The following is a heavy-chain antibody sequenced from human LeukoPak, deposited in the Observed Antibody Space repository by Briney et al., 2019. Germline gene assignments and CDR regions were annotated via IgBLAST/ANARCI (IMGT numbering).Heavy chain of an antibody. CDR2: IWYDGSNK. V-gene: IGHV3-33*08. D-gene: IGHD2-15*01. J-gene: IGHJ6*02. CDR3: ARAESVVVAATPYYYYGMDV. CDR1: GFTFSSYG. Sequence: PGGSLRLSCAASGFTFSSYGMHWVRQAPGKGLEWVAVIWYDGSNKYYADSVKGRFTISRDNSKNTLYLQMNSLRAEDTAVYYCARAESVVVAATPYYYYGMDVWGQGTTVTVSS.